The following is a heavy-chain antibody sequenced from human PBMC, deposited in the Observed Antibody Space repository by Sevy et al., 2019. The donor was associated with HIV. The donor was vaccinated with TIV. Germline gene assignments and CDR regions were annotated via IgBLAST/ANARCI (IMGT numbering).Heavy chain of an antibody. Sequence: GGSLRLSCAASGFTFSSYGMHWVRQAPGKGLEWVAVISYDGSNKYYADSVKGRFTISRDNSKNTLYLQMNSLRAEDTAVYYCAKHGGSGSPPHPIDYWGQGTLVTVSS. CDR3: AKHGGSGSPPHPIDY. CDR1: GFTFSSYG. D-gene: IGHD3-10*01. V-gene: IGHV3-30*18. J-gene: IGHJ4*02. CDR2: ISYDGSNK.